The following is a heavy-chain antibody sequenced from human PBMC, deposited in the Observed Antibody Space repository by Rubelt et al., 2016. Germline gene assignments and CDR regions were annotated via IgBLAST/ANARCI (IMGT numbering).Heavy chain of an antibody. Sequence: GSSTSYADSVKGRFTISRDNAKNTLYLQMNSLRAEDTAVYYCARDRRYFDWSLNYYCYYGMDVWGQGTTVTVSS. CDR3: ARDRRYFDWSLNYYCYYGMDV. V-gene: IGHV3-74*01. D-gene: IGHD3-9*01. J-gene: IGHJ6*02. CDR2: GSST.